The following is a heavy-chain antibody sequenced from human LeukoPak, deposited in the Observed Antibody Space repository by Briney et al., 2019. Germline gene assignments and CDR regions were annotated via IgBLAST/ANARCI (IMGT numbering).Heavy chain of an antibody. V-gene: IGHV4-34*01. J-gene: IGHJ4*02. D-gene: IGHD3-10*01. CDR3: ASSYYYGSGSYRPFYFDY. CDR1: HESFSEHY. CDR2: INHSGSI. Sequence: SETLSLTCAVSHESFSEHYWNWIRQPPGKGLEWIGEINHSGSINYNPSLKSRVTVSVDTSKNQFSLKLSSVTAADTAVYYCASSYYYGSGSYRPFYFDYWGQGTLVTVSS.